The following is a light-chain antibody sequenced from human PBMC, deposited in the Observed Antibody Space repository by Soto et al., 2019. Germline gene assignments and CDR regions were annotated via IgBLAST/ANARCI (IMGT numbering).Light chain of an antibody. CDR1: QSISSY. Sequence: DIQMTPSPSSLSASVVDRFTITCLASQSISSYLNWYQQEPGKAPKFLIYAASSLQSGVPSRFSGRGSGTEFTLTIRSLQPEDVATYYCQKYNSALSITCGQGKRREIK. CDR2: AAS. V-gene: IGKV1-39*01. CDR3: QKYNSALSIT. J-gene: IGKJ5*01.